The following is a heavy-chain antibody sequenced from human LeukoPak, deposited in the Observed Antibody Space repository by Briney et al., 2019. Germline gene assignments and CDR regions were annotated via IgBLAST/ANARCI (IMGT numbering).Heavy chain of an antibody. CDR1: GYTFTSYD. Sequence: ASVKVSCKASGYTFTSYDINWVRQATGQGLEWMGWMNPNSGNTGYAQKFQGRVTMTRNTSISTAYMELSSLRSEDTAVYYCARVSRVGATPPFDYYYYYYMDVWGKGTTVTVSS. V-gene: IGHV1-8*01. D-gene: IGHD1-26*01. CDR2: MNPNSGNT. CDR3: ARVSRVGATPPFDYYYYYYMDV. J-gene: IGHJ6*03.